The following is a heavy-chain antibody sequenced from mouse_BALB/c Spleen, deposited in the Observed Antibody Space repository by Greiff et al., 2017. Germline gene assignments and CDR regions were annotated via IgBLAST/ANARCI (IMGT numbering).Heavy chain of an antibody. V-gene: IGHV5-12-2*01. D-gene: IGHD1-2*01. J-gene: IGHJ4*01. CDR2: ISNGGGST. Sequence: EVQVVESGGGLVQPGGSLKLSCAASGFTFSSYTMSWVRQTPEKRLEWVAYISNGGGSTYYPDTVKGRFTISRDNAKNTLYLQMSSLKSEDTAMYYCARHSALLRPVDYWGQGTSVTVSS. CDR3: ARHSALLRPVDY. CDR1: GFTFSSYT.